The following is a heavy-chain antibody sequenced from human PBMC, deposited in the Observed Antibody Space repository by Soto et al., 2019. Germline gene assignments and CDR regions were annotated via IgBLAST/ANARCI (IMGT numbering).Heavy chain of an antibody. V-gene: IGHV3-23*01. CDR3: AKDVSNTMVRGPDAFDI. Sequence: VQLLESGGGLVQPGGSLRLSCAASGFTFSSYAMSWVRQAPGKGLEWVSAISGSGGSTYYADSVKGRFTISRDNSKNTLYLQMNSLRAEDTAVYYCAKDVSNTMVRGPDAFDIWGQGTMVTVSS. J-gene: IGHJ3*02. CDR2: ISGSGGST. CDR1: GFTFSSYA. D-gene: IGHD3-10*01.